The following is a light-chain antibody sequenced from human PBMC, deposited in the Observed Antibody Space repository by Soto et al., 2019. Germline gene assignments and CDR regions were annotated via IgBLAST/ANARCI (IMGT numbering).Light chain of an antibody. CDR2: DAS. J-gene: IGKJ1*01. CDR3: KQYNSYWT. Sequence: DIQMTQSPSTLSASVGDRVTITCRASQSISSWLAWYQQKPGKPPKLLIYDASSLESGVPSRFSGSGSGTEFTLTISSLQPDNFATYYCKQYNSYWTFGQGTKVDIK. V-gene: IGKV1-5*01. CDR1: QSISSW.